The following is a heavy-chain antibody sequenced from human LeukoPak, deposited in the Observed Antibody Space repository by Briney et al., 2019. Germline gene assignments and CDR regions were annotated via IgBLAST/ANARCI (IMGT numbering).Heavy chain of an antibody. V-gene: IGHV4-61*01. CDR2: IYYSGST. Sequence: PSETLSLTCTVSGGSVSSGSYYWSWIRQPPGKGLEWIGYIYYSGSTNYNPSLKSRVTISVDTSKNQFSLKLSSVTAADTAVYYCARGSYHRTIDYWGQGTLVTVSS. J-gene: IGHJ4*02. CDR3: ARGSYHRTIDY. CDR1: GGSVSSGSYY. D-gene: IGHD1-26*01.